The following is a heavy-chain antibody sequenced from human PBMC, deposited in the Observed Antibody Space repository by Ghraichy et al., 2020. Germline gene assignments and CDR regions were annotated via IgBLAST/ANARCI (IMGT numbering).Heavy chain of an antibody. V-gene: IGHV5-51*01. CDR1: GYSFSSYW. CDR3: ARTRGYSYGPFFDN. Sequence: GGSLKISCKGSGYSFSSYWIAWVRQMPGKGLEWMGIIYPRDSDTRYSPSYQGQVTMSVDTSINTAYLQWRSLKASDTAMYFCARTRGYSYGPFFDNWGQGTLVTVSS. D-gene: IGHD5-18*01. J-gene: IGHJ4*02. CDR2: IYPRDSDT.